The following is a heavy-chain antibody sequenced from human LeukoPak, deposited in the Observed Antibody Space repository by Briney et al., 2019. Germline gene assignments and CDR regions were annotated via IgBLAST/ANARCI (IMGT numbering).Heavy chain of an antibody. D-gene: IGHD5-12*01. V-gene: IGHV4-38-2*02. Sequence: SETLSLTCSVSRYSISSGYYWAWIRQPPGKGLEWIGSIYHSGSAYYNASLKSRVTISVDTSKNQFSLNVSSVTAADTAVYYCARATSSYFYYMDVWGKGTTVTISS. CDR1: RYSISSGYY. J-gene: IGHJ6*03. CDR3: ARATSSYFYYMDV. CDR2: IYHSGSA.